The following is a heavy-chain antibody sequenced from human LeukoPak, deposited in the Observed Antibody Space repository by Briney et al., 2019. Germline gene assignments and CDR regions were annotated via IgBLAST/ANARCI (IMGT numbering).Heavy chain of an antibody. J-gene: IGHJ4*02. Sequence: ASVKVSCKASGYTFTNYYMHWVRRAPGQGLEWMGIINPTGGDTSYAQKFQGRVTMTRDTSTSTVYMVLSSLRSEDTAVYYCARAHWGGRYLDYWGQGTLVTVSS. CDR3: ARAHWGGRYLDY. D-gene: IGHD7-27*01. V-gene: IGHV1-46*01. CDR2: INPTGGDT. CDR1: GYTFTNYY.